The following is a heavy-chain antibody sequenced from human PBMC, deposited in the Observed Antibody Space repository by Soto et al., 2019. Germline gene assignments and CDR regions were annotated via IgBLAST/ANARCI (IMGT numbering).Heavy chain of an antibody. CDR3: ASPSNYYDSSGYYYEAFDY. CDR2: IIPIFGTA. V-gene: IGHV1-69*13. Sequence: SVKVSCKASGGTFSSYAISWLRQAPGQGLEWMGGIIPIFGTANYAQKFQGRVTITADESTSTAYMELSSLRSEDTAVYYCASPSNYYDSSGYYYEAFDYWGQGTLVTVSS. D-gene: IGHD3-22*01. J-gene: IGHJ4*02. CDR1: GGTFSSYA.